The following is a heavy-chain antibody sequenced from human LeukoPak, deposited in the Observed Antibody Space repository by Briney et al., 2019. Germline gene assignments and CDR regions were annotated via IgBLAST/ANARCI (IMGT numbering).Heavy chain of an antibody. D-gene: IGHD3-3*02. Sequence: GGSLRLSCAASGFTFSSYSMNWVRQAPGKGLEWVAVISYGGSNKYYADSVKGRFTISRDNSKNTLYLQMNSLRAEDTAVYYCARDRESLLDYYYYYMDVWGKGTTVTVSS. J-gene: IGHJ6*03. CDR1: GFTFSSYS. V-gene: IGHV3-30*03. CDR3: ARDRESLLDYYYYYMDV. CDR2: ISYGGSNK.